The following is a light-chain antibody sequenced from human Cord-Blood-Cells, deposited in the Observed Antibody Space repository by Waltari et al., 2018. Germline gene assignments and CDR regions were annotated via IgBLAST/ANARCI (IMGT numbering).Light chain of an antibody. CDR2: WAS. J-gene: IGKJ4*01. Sequence: TINCKSSQSVLYSSNNKNYLAWYQQKPGQPPKLLIYWASTRESGVPDRFSGSGSGTDFTLTISSLQAEDVAVYYCQQYYSTPLTFGGGTKVEIK. CDR3: QQYYSTPLT. CDR1: QSVLYSSNNKNY. V-gene: IGKV4-1*01.